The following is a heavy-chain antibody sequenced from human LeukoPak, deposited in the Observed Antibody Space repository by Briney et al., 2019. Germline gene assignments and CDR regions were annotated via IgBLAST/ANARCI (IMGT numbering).Heavy chain of an antibody. V-gene: IGHV3-74*01. CDR1: GFSFGGHW. CDR3: ARAYCSSTSCYGWMLFDP. CDR2: ISPTGSTT. J-gene: IGHJ5*02. D-gene: IGHD2-2*01. Sequence: GGSLRLSCTASGFSFGGHWMHWARQLPGKGLGWVSRISPTGSTTSYADSVKGRFTVSRDNAKNTLYLQVNNLRAEDTAVYYCARAYCSSTSCYGWMLFDPWGQGTLVTVSS.